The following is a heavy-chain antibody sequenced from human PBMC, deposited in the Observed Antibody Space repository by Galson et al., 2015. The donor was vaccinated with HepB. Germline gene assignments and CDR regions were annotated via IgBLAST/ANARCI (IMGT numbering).Heavy chain of an antibody. J-gene: IGHJ4*02. CDR3: ANGGYSYGYGLDY. V-gene: IGHV3-30*02. D-gene: IGHD5-18*01. Sequence: SLRLSCAASGSTFSSYGTHWVRQGPGKGLEWVAFVRYDGTNKNYADSVQGRFTISRDNSKNTMYLQMNSLRAEDTAVYYCANGGYSYGYGLDYWGQGTLVTVSS. CDR2: VRYDGTNK. CDR1: GSTFSSYG.